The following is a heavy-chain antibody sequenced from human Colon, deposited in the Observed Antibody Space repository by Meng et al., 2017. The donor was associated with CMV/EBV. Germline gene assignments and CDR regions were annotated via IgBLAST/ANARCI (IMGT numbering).Heavy chain of an antibody. V-gene: IGHV4-39*07. J-gene: IGHJ5*02. Sequence: SETLSLTCTVSGCSISSISYYRGWIRQPPGKGLEWIGSIYYSGSTYYNQSLKSRVTISVDTSKNQFSLKLSSVTAADTAVYYCAGDAPPARWFEDFLRHVCWFDPWGQGTLVTVSS. CDR1: GCSISSISYY. D-gene: IGHD3-10*01. CDR2: IYYSGST. CDR3: AGDAPPARWFEDFLRHVCWFDP.